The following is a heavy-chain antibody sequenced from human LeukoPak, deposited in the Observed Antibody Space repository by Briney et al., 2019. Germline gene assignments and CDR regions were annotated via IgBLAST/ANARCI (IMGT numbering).Heavy chain of an antibody. V-gene: IGHV4-34*01. CDR2: INHSGST. CDR1: GGSFSGYY. D-gene: IGHD6-19*01. CDR3: ARGRYSSGWGRYFDY. J-gene: IGHJ4*02. Sequence: SETLSLTCAVYGGSFSGYYWSWIRQPPGKGLEWIGEINHSGSTNYNPSLKSRVTISVDTSKNQFSLKLSSVTAADTAVYYCARGRYSSGWGRYFDYWGQGTLVTVSS.